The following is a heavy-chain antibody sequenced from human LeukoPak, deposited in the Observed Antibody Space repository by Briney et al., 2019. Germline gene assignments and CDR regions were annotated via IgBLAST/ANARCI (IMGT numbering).Heavy chain of an antibody. Sequence: PGGSLRLSCAASGFTFSSYEMNWVRQAPGKGLEWVSYISSSGSTIYYADSVKGRFTISRDNAKNSLYPQMNSLRAEDTAVYYCARESERSNDYWGQGTLVTVSS. V-gene: IGHV3-48*03. J-gene: IGHJ4*02. CDR1: GFTFSSYE. D-gene: IGHD1-1*01. CDR3: ARESERSNDY. CDR2: ISSSGSTI.